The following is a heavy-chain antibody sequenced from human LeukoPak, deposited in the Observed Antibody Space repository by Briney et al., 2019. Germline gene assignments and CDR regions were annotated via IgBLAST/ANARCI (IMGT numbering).Heavy chain of an antibody. CDR2: INHSGST. CDR1: GGSFSGYY. J-gene: IGHJ4*02. D-gene: IGHD3-9*01. V-gene: IGHV4-34*01. CDR3: ARGGYFDWLFYVY. Sequence: SETLSLTCAVYGGSFSGYYWSWIRQPPGKGLEWIGEINHSGSTNYNPSLKSRVTISVDTSKNQFSLKLSSVTAADTAVYYCARGGYFDWLFYVYWGQGTLVTVS.